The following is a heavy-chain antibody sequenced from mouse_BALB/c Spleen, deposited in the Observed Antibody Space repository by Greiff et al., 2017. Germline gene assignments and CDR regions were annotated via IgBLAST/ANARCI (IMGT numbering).Heavy chain of an antibody. D-gene: IGHD4-1*01. CDR2: ISSGSSTI. CDR3: ARETGTDYFDY. V-gene: IGHV5-17*02. J-gene: IGHJ2*01. Sequence: EVKVVESGGGLVQPGGSGKLSWPASGSTFSSFGIHWVRQAPGKGLEWVAYISSGSSTINYADTVKGRFTISRDNPKNTLFLQMTSLRSEDTAMYYCARETGTDYFDYWGQGTTLTVSA. CDR1: GSTFSSFG.